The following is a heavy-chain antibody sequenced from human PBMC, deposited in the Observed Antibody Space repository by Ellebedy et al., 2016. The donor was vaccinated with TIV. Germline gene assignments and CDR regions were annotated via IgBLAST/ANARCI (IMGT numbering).Heavy chain of an antibody. CDR3: ARDRYYGSGPFDD. Sequence: GESLKISCAVSGITVSSHYMSWFRQAPGKGLEWVSVLYASGGTHYADSVRGRFTIYRDNPKNTLYLQVSTLRADDTAVYFCARDRYYGSGPFDDWGQGTLVTVSS. V-gene: IGHV3-53*01. CDR2: LYASGGT. J-gene: IGHJ4*02. CDR1: GITVSSHY. D-gene: IGHD3-10*01.